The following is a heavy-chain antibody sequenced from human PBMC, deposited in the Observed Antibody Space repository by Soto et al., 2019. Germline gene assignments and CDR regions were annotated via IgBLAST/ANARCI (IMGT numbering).Heavy chain of an antibody. CDR1: GFTFSSYA. Sequence: GGSLRLSCAASGFTFSSYAMHWVRQAPGKGLEWVAVISYDGSNKYYADSVKGRFTISRDNSKNTLYLQMNSLRAEDTAVYYCARHIIMITFGGVPFDYWGQGTLVTVSS. V-gene: IGHV3-30-3*01. D-gene: IGHD3-16*01. CDR3: ARHIIMITFGGVPFDY. J-gene: IGHJ4*02. CDR2: ISYDGSNK.